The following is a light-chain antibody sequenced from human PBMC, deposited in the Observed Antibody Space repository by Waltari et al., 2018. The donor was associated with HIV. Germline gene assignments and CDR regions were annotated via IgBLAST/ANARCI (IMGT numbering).Light chain of an antibody. CDR3: SSYTSSATGVL. Sequence: QSALTQPASVSGSPGQSITISCTGTSSDIGGYNFVSWYQQHPGRAPRLMIYDVTSRPSVVSNRFSGSRSGNTASLTISGLQAEDEADYYCSSYTSSATGVLFGGGTTLTVL. V-gene: IGLV2-14*03. J-gene: IGLJ2*01. CDR2: DVT. CDR1: SSDIGGYNF.